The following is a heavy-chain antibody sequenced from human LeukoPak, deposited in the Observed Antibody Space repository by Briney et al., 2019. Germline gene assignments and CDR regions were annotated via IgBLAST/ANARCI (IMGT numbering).Heavy chain of an antibody. J-gene: IGHJ4*02. CDR2: IYYSGST. CDR3: ARRPIGSPFDF. CDR1: GGSISSGGYY. V-gene: IGHV4-31*03. D-gene: IGHD1-26*01. Sequence: SETLSLTCTVSGGSISSGGYYWSLTRQHPGKGLEWIGYIYYSGSTYYNPSLKSRVTISVDTSKNQFSLRLSSVTAADTAVYYCARRPIGSPFDFWGQGILVTVSS.